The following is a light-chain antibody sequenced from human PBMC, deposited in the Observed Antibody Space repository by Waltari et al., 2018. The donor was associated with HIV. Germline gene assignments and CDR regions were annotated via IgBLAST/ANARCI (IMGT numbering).Light chain of an antibody. Sequence: DIQMTQSPSSLSASIGDTVTITCRAIQSIANYLHWYQQTPGKAPKLLIYAASSLQSGVPSRFSGSGFGTDFTLTISSLQPEDFGTYYCQQSYNTPITFGQGTRVEIK. CDR3: QQSYNTPIT. CDR1: QSIANY. J-gene: IGKJ5*01. CDR2: AAS. V-gene: IGKV1-39*01.